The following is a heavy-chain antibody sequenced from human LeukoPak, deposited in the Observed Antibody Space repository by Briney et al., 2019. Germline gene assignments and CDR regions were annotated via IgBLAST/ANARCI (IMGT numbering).Heavy chain of an antibody. Sequence: SETLSLTCTVSGGSISSGGYCWSWIRQHPGKGLEWIGYIYYSGSTYYNPSLKSRVTISVDTSKNQFSLKLSSVTAADTAVYYCARFFPCGDYYFDYWGQGTLVTVSS. CDR2: IYYSGST. D-gene: IGHD4-17*01. CDR1: GGSISSGGYC. J-gene: IGHJ4*02. CDR3: ARFFPCGDYYFDY. V-gene: IGHV4-31*03.